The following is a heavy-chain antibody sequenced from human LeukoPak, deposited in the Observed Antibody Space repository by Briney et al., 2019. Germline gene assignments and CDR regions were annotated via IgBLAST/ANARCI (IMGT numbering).Heavy chain of an antibody. J-gene: IGHJ3*02. D-gene: IGHD4-17*01. CDR1: GGTFSSYA. CDR2: IIPIFGTA. Sequence: SVKVSCKASGGTFSSYAISWVRQAPGQGLEWMGGIIPIFGTANYAQKFQGRVTITTDESTSTAYMELSSLRSEDTAVYYCARQGPRKTTADHDAFDIWGQGTMVTVPS. CDR3: ARQGPRKTTADHDAFDI. V-gene: IGHV1-69*05.